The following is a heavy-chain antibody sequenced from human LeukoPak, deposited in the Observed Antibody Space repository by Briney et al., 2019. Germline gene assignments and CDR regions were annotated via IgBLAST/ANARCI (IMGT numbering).Heavy chain of an antibody. V-gene: IGHV4-59*01. CDR2: IYYSGST. D-gene: IGHD4-23*01. Sequence: SETLSLICTVSGGSISSYYWSWIRQPPGKGLEWIGYIYYSGSTNYNPSLKSRVTISVDTSKNQFSLKLSSVTAADTAVYYCARGPDYGGNSNDAFDIWGQGTMVTVSS. CDR1: GGSISSYY. J-gene: IGHJ3*02. CDR3: ARGPDYGGNSNDAFDI.